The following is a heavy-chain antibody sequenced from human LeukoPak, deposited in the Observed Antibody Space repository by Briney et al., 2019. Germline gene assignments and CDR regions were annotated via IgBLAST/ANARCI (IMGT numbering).Heavy chain of an antibody. D-gene: IGHD2-2*01. V-gene: IGHV4-4*09. CDR3: ARGGSRVFDF. CDR1: GGPISSYF. Sequence: PSETLSLTCTVSGGPISSYFWSWIRQPPGKELEWIGYIYSSESTSYNPSLKSRVIISVDTSKNQFSLKLTSATAADTAVYYCARGGSRVFDFWGQGTLVTVSS. CDR2: IYSSEST. J-gene: IGHJ4*02.